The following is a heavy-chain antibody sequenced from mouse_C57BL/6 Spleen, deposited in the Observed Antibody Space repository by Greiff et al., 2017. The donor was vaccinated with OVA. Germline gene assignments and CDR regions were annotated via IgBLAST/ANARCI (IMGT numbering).Heavy chain of an antibody. CDR2: IDPETGGT. CDR3: IYYDYDGPN. D-gene: IGHD2-4*01. V-gene: IGHV1-15*01. CDR1: GYTFTDYE. J-gene: IGHJ4*01. Sequence: QVQLKESGAELVRPGASVTLSCKASGYTFTDYEMHWVKQTPVHGLEWIGAIDPETGGTAYNQKFKGKAILTADKSPSTAYMELRSLTSEDSAVYYHIYYDYDGPNWGQGTSVTVSS.